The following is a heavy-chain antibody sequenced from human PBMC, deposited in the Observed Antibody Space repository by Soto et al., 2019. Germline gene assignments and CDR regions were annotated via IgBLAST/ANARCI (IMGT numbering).Heavy chain of an antibody. J-gene: IGHJ6*02. Sequence: ASVKVSCKASGGTFSSYAISWVRQAPGQGLEWMGGIIPIFGTANYAQKFQGRVTITADKSTSTAYMEPSSLRSEDTAVYYCASLRSAALFGMDVWGQGTTVTVS. D-gene: IGHD3-3*01. CDR3: ASLRSAALFGMDV. CDR1: GGTFSSYA. CDR2: IIPIFGTA. V-gene: IGHV1-69*06.